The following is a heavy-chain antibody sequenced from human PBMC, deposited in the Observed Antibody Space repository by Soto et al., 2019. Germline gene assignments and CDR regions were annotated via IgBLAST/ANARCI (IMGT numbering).Heavy chain of an antibody. D-gene: IGHD5-12*01. CDR2: IQSGGST. J-gene: IGHJ6*02. V-gene: IGHV3-66*01. Sequence: GGSLRLSCAASGFTVSTKYMSWVRQAPGKGLERVSLIQSGGSTYYAGSMECRFTISRDNAKNSLYLQMNSLRAEDTAVYYCARDASDSGYDLISYFGYYYYYGMDVWGQGTTVTVSS. CDR1: GFTVSTKY. CDR3: ARDASDSGYDLISYFGYYYYYGMDV.